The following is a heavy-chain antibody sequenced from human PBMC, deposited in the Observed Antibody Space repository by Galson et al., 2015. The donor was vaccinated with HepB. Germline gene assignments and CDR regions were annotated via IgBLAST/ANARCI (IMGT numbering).Heavy chain of an antibody. J-gene: IGHJ4*02. V-gene: IGHV3-30*02. CDR1: GFTFSNHA. D-gene: IGHD3-22*01. Sequence: SLRLSCAASGFTFSNHAMHWVRQAPGKGLEWVAFLQNDGSDEYYADSVKGRFSISRDTSKNTIYLQMSSLRVEDTAMYYCAKDDYHDSSGYDPIDHWGQGTLVTVSS. CDR2: LQNDGSDE. CDR3: AKDDYHDSSGYDPIDH.